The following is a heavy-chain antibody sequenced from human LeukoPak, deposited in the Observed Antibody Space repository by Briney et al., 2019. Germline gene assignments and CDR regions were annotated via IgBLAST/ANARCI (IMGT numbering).Heavy chain of an antibody. Sequence: GGSLRLSCAASGFAFSSYAMSWVRQAPGKGLEWVSAISGSGGSTYYADSVKGRFTISRDNSKNTLYLQMNSLRAEDTAVYYCAKRGELSRTLDVWGQGTTVTVSS. D-gene: IGHD3-16*02. CDR1: GFAFSSYA. CDR2: ISGSGGST. V-gene: IGHV3-23*01. CDR3: AKRGELSRTLDV. J-gene: IGHJ6*02.